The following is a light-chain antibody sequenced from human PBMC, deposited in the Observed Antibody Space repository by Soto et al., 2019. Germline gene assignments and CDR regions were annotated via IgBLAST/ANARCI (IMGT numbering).Light chain of an antibody. V-gene: IGKV1-5*03. CDR2: KAS. CDR1: QSIGNW. CDR3: QQYNSYSGT. Sequence: DLQMTRSPSTLSASVGDRVTITCRASQSIGNWLAWYQQKPGKAPKLLIYKASSLQSGVPSRFSGSGSGTEFTLTINSLQPDDFASYYCQQYNSYSGTFGQGTKVEIK. J-gene: IGKJ1*01.